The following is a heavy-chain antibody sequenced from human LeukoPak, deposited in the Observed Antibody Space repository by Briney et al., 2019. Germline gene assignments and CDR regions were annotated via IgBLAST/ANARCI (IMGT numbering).Heavy chain of an antibody. J-gene: IGHJ4*02. CDR1: GGSISSYY. CDR2: IYYSGST. D-gene: IGHD1-26*01. V-gene: IGHV4-59*01. CDR3: ARGGSYLRNDY. Sequence: SETLSLTCTVSGGSISSYYWSWIRQPPGKGLEWIGYIYYSGSTNYNPSLKSRVTISVDTSKNQFSLKLSSVTAADTAVYYCARGGSYLRNDYWGQGTLVTVSS.